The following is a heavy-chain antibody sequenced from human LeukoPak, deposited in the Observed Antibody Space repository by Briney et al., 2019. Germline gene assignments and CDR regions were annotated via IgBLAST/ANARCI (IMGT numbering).Heavy chain of an antibody. CDR2: IYSSGST. J-gene: IGHJ3*02. CDR3: AREKVLMVRGALLDAFDI. CDR1: GGSFSSGSYY. V-gene: IGHV4-61*09. D-gene: IGHD3-10*01. Sequence: SETLSLTCTVPGGSFSSGSYYWGWIRQPAGKGLEWIGHIYSSGSTNYNPSLKSRVTISVDTSKNQFSLKLSSVTAADTAVYYCAREKVLMVRGALLDAFDIWGQGTMVTVSS.